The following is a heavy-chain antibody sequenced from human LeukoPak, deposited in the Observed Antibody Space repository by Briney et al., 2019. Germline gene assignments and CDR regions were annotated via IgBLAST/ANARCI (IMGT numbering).Heavy chain of an antibody. J-gene: IGHJ6*03. CDR3: ARNSYYYHMDV. CDR2: MSSDSYI. V-gene: IGHV3-21*01. Sequence: GGSLRLSCTASVFTLSSYNMKWVRQAPGKGLEWVSSMSSDSYIYYADSVKGRFTISRDSAKNSLYLQMNSLRAEDTTVYYCARNSYYYHMDVWGKGTTVTVSS. CDR1: VFTLSSYN.